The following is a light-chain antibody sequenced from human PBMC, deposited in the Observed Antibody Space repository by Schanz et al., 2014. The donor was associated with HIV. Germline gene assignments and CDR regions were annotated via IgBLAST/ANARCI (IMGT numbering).Light chain of an antibody. CDR2: GNS. J-gene: IGLJ1*01. CDR3: AAWDDSLSRYV. CDR1: RSNIGAGYD. V-gene: IGLV1-40*01. Sequence: QSVLTQPPSVSGAPGQRVTISCTGGRSNIGAGYDVHWYQQLPGTAPKLLISGNSNRPSGVPDRFSGSKSGNTASLTISGLQAEDEADYYCAAWDDSLSRYVFGTGTKLTVL.